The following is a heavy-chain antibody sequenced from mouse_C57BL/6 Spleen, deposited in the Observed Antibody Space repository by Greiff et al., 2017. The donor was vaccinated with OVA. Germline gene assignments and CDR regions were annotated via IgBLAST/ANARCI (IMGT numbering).Heavy chain of an antibody. CDR1: GFNIKNTY. J-gene: IGHJ1*03. V-gene: IGHV14-3*01. Sequence: EVKLQESVAELVRPGASVKLSCTASGFNIKNTYMHWVKQRPEQGLEWIGRIDPANGNTKYAPKFQGKATITADTSSNTAYLQLSSLTSEDTAIYYCAQYYYGSSHWYFDVWGTGTTVTVSS. D-gene: IGHD1-1*01. CDR3: AQYYYGSSHWYFDV. CDR2: IDPANGNT.